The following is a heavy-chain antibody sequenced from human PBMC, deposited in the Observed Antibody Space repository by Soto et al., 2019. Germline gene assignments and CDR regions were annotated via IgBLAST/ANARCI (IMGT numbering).Heavy chain of an antibody. J-gene: IGHJ4*02. CDR2: INAGNDNT. CDR1: GYSFTAYA. CDR3: ARAHRYWRGGNCGAIDH. D-gene: IGHD2-15*01. V-gene: IGHV1-3*01. Sequence: QVQLVQSGAEVKKPGASVKVSCKASGYSFTAYAMHWVRQAPGQRLEWLGRINAGNDNTKSSEKFQGRVTITRDTTANMASMELNTLTSEDTALYFCARAHRYWRGGNCGAIDHWGQGTLVTVSS.